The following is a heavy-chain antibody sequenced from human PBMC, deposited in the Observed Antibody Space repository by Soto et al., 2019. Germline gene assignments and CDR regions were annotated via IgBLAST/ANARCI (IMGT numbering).Heavy chain of an antibody. J-gene: IGHJ4*02. Sequence: QVQLVQSGAEVRKPGASVKVSCKASGYTFSDYYIHWVRQAPGQGLGWMGWINPNSGGTKYAPKFQGGVTMTSDTSTTTAYLELSRLRSGATAVYYCSREPTAAKPEGVDFWGQGTLVTVSS. CDR2: INPNSGGT. CDR3: SREPTAAKPEGVDF. CDR1: GYTFSDYY. V-gene: IGHV1-2*02. D-gene: IGHD2-2*01.